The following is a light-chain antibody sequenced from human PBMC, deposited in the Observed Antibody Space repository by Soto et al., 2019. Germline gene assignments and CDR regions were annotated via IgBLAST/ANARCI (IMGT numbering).Light chain of an antibody. CDR2: DVS. CDR3: SSYTSSSTLV. CDR1: SSDVGAYNY. J-gene: IGLJ1*01. Sequence: QSALTQPASVSGSPGQSITISCTGTSSDVGAYNYVSWYQQHPGKAPKLMICDVSNRPSGVSNRFSGSKSGNTASLTISGLQAEDEADYYCSSYTSSSTLVFGTGTNLTVL. V-gene: IGLV2-14*01.